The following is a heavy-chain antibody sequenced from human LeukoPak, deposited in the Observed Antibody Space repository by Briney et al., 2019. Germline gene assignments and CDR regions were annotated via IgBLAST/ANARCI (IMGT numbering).Heavy chain of an antibody. Sequence: GGSLRLSCAASGFTFSSYWMNWARQAPGKGLEWVASINHNGNVNYYVDSVKGRFTISKDNAKNTVYLQMNSLRAEDTAVYYCVSFYETYWGRGTLVTVSS. CDR2: INHNGNVN. V-gene: IGHV3-7*01. CDR3: VSFYETY. J-gene: IGHJ4*02. D-gene: IGHD2/OR15-2a*01. CDR1: GFTFSSYW.